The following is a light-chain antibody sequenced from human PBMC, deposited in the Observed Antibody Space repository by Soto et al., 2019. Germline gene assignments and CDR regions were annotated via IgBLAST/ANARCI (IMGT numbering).Light chain of an antibody. Sequence: DIQMTQSPSSLSASVGDRVTITCRASQSTSDYLNWYQQKVGKAPKLLIYAASTLQSGVPSRFSGSGSGTDFTLTINSLQPEDFATYYCQQTYTTPQTFGQGTKLEIK. CDR2: AAS. V-gene: IGKV1-39*01. CDR3: QQTYTTPQT. CDR1: QSTSDY. J-gene: IGKJ2*01.